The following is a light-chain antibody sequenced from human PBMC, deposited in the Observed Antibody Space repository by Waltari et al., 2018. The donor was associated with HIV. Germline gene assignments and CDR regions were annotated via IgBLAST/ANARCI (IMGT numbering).Light chain of an antibody. CDR1: NIGTYS. CDR3: QVWDRSYKEAV. V-gene: IGLV3-21*02. Sequence: SYVLTPAPSVSVSPGQPATMSCGNIGTYSLQWYRQKPGRAPVLVVSDDNERFSGTPARMSGANSGSRATLTISNVEAGDEAVYYCQVWDRSYKEAVFGGGT. CDR2: DDN. J-gene: IGLJ2*01.